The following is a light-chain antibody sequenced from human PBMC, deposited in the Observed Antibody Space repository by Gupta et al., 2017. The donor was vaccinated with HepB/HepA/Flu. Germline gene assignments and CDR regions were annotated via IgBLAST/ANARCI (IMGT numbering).Light chain of an antibody. CDR1: SGLSRSA. Sequence: QLVLTQSPSASASLGTSVKLTCTLTSGLSRSAIAWHQQQPEKGPRFLMQVNNDGSHIKGVRIPDRFSGSTSWAEHYLTISSLQSEDEADYYCQAWGTGTWVFGGGTKLTVL. V-gene: IGLV4-69*01. CDR2: VNNDGSH. CDR3: QAWGTGTWV. J-gene: IGLJ3*02.